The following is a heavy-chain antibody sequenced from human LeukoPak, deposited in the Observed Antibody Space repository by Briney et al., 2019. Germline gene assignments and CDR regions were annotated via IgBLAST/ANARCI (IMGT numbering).Heavy chain of an antibody. V-gene: IGHV1-18*01. J-gene: IGHJ4*02. CDR1: GYTFTSYG. CDR2: ISAYNGNT. D-gene: IGHD4-17*01. CDR3: ARKRRDYGDYVDEY. Sequence: ASEKVSCKASGYTFTSYGISWVRQAPGQGLEWMGWISAYNGNTNYAQKLQGRVTMTTDTSTSTAYMELRSLRSDDTAVYYCARKRRDYGDYVDEYWGQGTLVTVSS.